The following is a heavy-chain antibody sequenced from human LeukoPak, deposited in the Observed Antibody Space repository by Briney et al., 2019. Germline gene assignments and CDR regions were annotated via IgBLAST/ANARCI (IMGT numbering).Heavy chain of an antibody. CDR1: GGSIGNYS. CDR3: ARFRGRSAHYLDY. Sequence: PSETLSLTCTVSGGSIGNYSWSWIRQPPGKGLEWIGYTYYSVSTNYNPSLKSRVTISADTSKNQFSLRLTSVTAADTAVYYCARFRGRSAHYLDYWGQGTLVTVSS. J-gene: IGHJ4*02. CDR2: TYYSVST. D-gene: IGHD2-15*01. V-gene: IGHV4-59*01.